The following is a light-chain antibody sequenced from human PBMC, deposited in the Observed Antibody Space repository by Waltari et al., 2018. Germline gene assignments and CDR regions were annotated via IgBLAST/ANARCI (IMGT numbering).Light chain of an antibody. J-gene: IGKJ4*01. CDR1: QSINSY. Sequence: DIQMTQSPSSLSASVGDRVTITCRASQSINSYLNWYQQKPGKAPKLLIYTASNLQSRVPSRLSGSGSGTDFTLTISSLQPEDFATYYCQQSYSTPLTFGGGTKVEIK. CDR2: TAS. CDR3: QQSYSTPLT. V-gene: IGKV1-39*01.